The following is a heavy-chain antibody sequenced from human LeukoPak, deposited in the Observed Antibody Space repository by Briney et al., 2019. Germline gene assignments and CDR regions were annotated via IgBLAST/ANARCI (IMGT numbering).Heavy chain of an antibody. CDR2: IYYTGNT. V-gene: IGHV4-39*01. Sequence: SETLSLTCTVSGVSISSNSYWGWIRPAPGMGVEWIGSIYYTGNTYYNASLKSQVSISIDTSKNQFSLKLTSVTAADTAVYYCARQTGSGLFILPGGQGTLVTVSS. CDR3: ARQTGSGLFILP. CDR1: GVSISSNSY. J-gene: IGHJ4*02. D-gene: IGHD3/OR15-3a*01.